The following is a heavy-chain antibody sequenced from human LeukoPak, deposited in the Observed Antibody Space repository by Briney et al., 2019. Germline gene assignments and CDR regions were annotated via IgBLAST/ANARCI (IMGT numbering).Heavy chain of an antibody. J-gene: IGHJ4*02. D-gene: IGHD6-13*01. V-gene: IGHV3-43*02. CDR2: ISGDGGST. CDR1: GFTFDDYA. Sequence: GGSLRLSCAASGFTFDDYAMHWVCQAPGKGLEWVPLISGDGGSTYYADSVKGRFTISRDNSKNSLYLQMNSLRTEDTALYYCAKAPRQQLANALFDYWGQGTLVTVSS. CDR3: AKAPRQQLANALFDY.